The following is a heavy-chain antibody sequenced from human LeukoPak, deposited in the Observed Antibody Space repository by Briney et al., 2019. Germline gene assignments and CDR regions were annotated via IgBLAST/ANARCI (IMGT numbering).Heavy chain of an antibody. CDR2: ISQDGSET. J-gene: IGHJ4*02. D-gene: IGHD7-27*01. CDR1: GFTFHSFY. CDR3: VRDLGHSRHFFEY. V-gene: IGHV3-7*01. Sequence: QPGGSLRLSCAASGFTFHSFYLNWVRLTPGRELEWVACISQDGSETFYMDSVRGRFTISRDNTKNSLYLQMNSLRAEDKAVYFCVRDLGHSRHFFEYWGQGALVTVSS.